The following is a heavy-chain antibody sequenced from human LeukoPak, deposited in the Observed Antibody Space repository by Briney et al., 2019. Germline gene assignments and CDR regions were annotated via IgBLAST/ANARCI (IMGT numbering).Heavy chain of an antibody. CDR3: ARRKRGEYYFDY. J-gene: IGHJ4*02. D-gene: IGHD3-16*01. Sequence: SETLSLTCAVYGGSISSYYWSWIRQPPGKELEWIGYIYYSGSTDYNPSLKSRVTISVDTSKNQFSLKLSSVTAADTAVYYCARRKRGEYYFDYWGQGTLVTVSS. CDR1: GGSISSYY. CDR2: IYYSGST. V-gene: IGHV4-59*08.